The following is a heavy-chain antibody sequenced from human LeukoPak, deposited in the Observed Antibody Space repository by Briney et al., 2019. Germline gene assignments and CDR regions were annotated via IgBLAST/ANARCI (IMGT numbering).Heavy chain of an antibody. CDR3: ARDCSGGSCVWEYYYGMDV. J-gene: IGHJ6*02. D-gene: IGHD2-15*01. Sequence: GGSLRLSCSASGFTFSSYGMHWVRQAPGKGLEWVAVISYDGSNKYYADSVKGRFTISRDNSKNTLYLQMNSLRAEDTAVYYCARDCSGGSCVWEYYYGMDVWGQGTTVTVSS. CDR1: GFTFSSYG. CDR2: ISYDGSNK. V-gene: IGHV3-30*03.